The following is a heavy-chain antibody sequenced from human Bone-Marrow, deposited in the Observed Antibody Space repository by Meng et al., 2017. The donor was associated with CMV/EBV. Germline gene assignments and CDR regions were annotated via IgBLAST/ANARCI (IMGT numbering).Heavy chain of an antibody. CDR2: ISAYNGNT. Sequence: QVQLVSSGAEVKQPGASVKVSCKAAGYTFTSHGSSCVRQAPGQGLEWMRWISAYNGNTNYAQKLQGRVTMTTDTSTSTAYMELRSLRSDDTAVYYCARDGLGWFDPWGQGTLVTVSS. J-gene: IGHJ5*02. CDR3: ARDGLGWFDP. D-gene: IGHD3-16*01. CDR1: GYTFTSHG. V-gene: IGHV1-18*01.